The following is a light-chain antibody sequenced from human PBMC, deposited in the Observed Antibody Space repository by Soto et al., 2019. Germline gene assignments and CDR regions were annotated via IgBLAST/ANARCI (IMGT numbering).Light chain of an antibody. CDR2: WAS. Sequence: DIVMTQSPDSLAVSLGESATINCKSSQSVLYSSNNKNYLAWYQQKPRQPPKLLIYWASTRESGVPDRFSGSGSGKDFALTISSLQAEDVAVYYCQQYYSTPLAFGQGTKVEIK. CDR1: QSVLYSSNNKNY. J-gene: IGKJ1*01. CDR3: QQYYSTPLA. V-gene: IGKV4-1*01.